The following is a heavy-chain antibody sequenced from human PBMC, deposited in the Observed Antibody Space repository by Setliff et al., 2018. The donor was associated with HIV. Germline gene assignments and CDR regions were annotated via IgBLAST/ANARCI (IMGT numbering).Heavy chain of an antibody. CDR2: IYYSGST. D-gene: IGHD2-8*01. V-gene: IGHV4-61*01. CDR3: ARAPSCADSWCYMYYYYYYGMDV. J-gene: IGHJ6*02. CDR1: GDSISSCISTHY. Sequence: SETLSLTCTVSGDSISSCISTHYCTWIRQPPGAGLEWLGYIYYSGSTNYNPSLKSRVTISVDTSKNQFSLKLSSVTAADTGVYYCARAPSCADSWCYMYYYYYYGMDVWGLGTTVTVSS.